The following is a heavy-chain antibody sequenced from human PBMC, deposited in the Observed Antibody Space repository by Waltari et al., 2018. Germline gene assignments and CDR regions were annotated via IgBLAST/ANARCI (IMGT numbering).Heavy chain of an antibody. CDR3: AREITGYYPTY. J-gene: IGHJ4*02. CDR2: ITYDGNYK. D-gene: IGHD3-9*01. Sequence: QVQLVESGGGVVQPGGSLRPSCAASGFSFRNYDWLWVRQAPGKGLEWVALITYDGNYKSYADSVKGRFSISRDDSVDRLYLQMNSLRPEDTALYYCAREITGYYPTYWGQGTLVTVSS. V-gene: IGHV3-30-3*01. CDR1: GFSFRNYD.